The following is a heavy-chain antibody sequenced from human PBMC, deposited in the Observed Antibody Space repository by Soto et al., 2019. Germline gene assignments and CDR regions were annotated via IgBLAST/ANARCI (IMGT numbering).Heavy chain of an antibody. Sequence: QVQLQESGPGLVKPSETLSLTCTVSGGSISSYYWSWIRQPPGKGLEWSGYIYYSGSTNYNPSLKSRVTISVDTSKNQCALKLSSVTAADTAVYYCARDGDGGDNWYFALWGRGTLVTVSS. D-gene: IGHD2-21*02. CDR3: ARDGDGGDNWYFAL. CDR2: IYYSGST. J-gene: IGHJ2*01. V-gene: IGHV4-59*01. CDR1: GGSISSYY.